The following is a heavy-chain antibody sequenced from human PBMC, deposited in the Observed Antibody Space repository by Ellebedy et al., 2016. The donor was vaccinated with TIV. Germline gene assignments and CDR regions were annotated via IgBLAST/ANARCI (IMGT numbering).Heavy chain of an antibody. D-gene: IGHD4-23*01. CDR2: ISDSGGNT. V-gene: IGHV3-23*01. Sequence: PGGSLRLSCVASGFTFSSYAMCWVRQAPGKGLEWVSTISDSGGNTHFPDSVKGRFTISRDNSKDTLFLQMNSLRAEDTAIYFCARDPVGVGPAFDVWGQGTMVTVSS. CDR1: GFTFSSYA. CDR3: ARDPVGVGPAFDV. J-gene: IGHJ3*01.